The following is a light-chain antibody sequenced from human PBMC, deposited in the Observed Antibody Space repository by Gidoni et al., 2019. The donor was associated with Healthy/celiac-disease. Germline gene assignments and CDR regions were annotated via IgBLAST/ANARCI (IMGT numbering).Light chain of an antibody. CDR2: SNN. Sequence: QSVLTQPPSASGTPGRRVTISCSGSSSNIGSNTVNWYQQLPGTAPKLLIYSNNQLPSGVPVRFSGSKSGTSASLAISGLQSEDEADYYCAAGDDSLNGWVFGGGTKLTVL. CDR1: SSNIGSNT. V-gene: IGLV1-44*01. CDR3: AAGDDSLNGWV. J-gene: IGLJ3*02.